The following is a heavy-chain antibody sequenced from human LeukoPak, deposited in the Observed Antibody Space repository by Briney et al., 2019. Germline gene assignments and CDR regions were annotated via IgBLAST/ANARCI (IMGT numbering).Heavy chain of an antibody. CDR1: GFTFSNYA. V-gene: IGHV3-23*01. D-gene: IGHD6-19*01. J-gene: IGHJ4*02. CDR3: ARRSGIAVAGAFDY. Sequence: GGSLRLSCAAYGFTFSNYAMRWVRQAPGKGLEWVSGISGSGDSTYYADSVKGRFTISRDNSKNTLCLQMNSLRAEDTAVYYCARRSGIAVAGAFDYWGQGTLVTVSS. CDR2: ISGSGDST.